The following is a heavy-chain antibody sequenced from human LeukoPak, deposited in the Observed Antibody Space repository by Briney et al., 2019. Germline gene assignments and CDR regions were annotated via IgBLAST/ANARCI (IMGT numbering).Heavy chain of an antibody. Sequence: PGGSLRLSCAASGFTFSSYWMSWVRQAPGKGLEWVANIKQDGSEKYYVDSVKGRFTVSRDYAKNSLYLQMNSLRAEDTAVYYCARPISATMIVVPFDAFDIWGQGTMVTVSS. CDR1: GFTFSSYW. D-gene: IGHD3-22*01. V-gene: IGHV3-7*01. CDR3: ARPISATMIVVPFDAFDI. CDR2: IKQDGSEK. J-gene: IGHJ3*02.